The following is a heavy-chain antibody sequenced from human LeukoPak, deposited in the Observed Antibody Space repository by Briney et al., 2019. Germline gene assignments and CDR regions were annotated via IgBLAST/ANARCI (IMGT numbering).Heavy chain of an antibody. CDR2: INHSGST. Sequence: SETLSLTCAVYGGSFSGYYWSWIRQPPGKGLEWIGEINHSGSTNYNPSLKSRVTISVDTSKNQFSLKLSPVTAADTAVYYCARVGHGDPIDYWGQGTLVTVSS. D-gene: IGHD4-17*01. CDR3: ARVGHGDPIDY. CDR1: GGSFSGYY. J-gene: IGHJ4*02. V-gene: IGHV4-34*01.